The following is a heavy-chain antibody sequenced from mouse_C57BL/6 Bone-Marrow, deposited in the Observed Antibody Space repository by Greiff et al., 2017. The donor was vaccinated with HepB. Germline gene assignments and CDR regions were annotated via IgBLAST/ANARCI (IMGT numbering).Heavy chain of an antibody. CDR3: ARAHYYYGSSRWYFDV. CDR1: GYTFTSYW. J-gene: IGHJ1*03. Sequence: QVQLQQPGAELVMPGASVKLSCKASGYTFTSYWMHWVKQRPGQGLEWIGEIDPSDSYTNYNQKFKGKSTLTVDKSSSTAYMQLSSLTSEDSAVYYWARAHYYYGSSRWYFDVWGTGTTVTVSS. CDR2: IDPSDSYT. D-gene: IGHD1-1*01. V-gene: IGHV1-69*01.